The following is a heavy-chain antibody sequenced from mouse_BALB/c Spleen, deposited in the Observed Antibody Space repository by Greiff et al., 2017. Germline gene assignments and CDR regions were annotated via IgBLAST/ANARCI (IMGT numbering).Heavy chain of an antibody. CDR1: GYTFTSYV. J-gene: IGHJ2*01. D-gene: IGHD2-1*01. CDR2: INPYNDGT. CDR3: ANGNYEGFDY. Sequence: LVESGPELVKPGASVKMSCKASGYTFTSYVMHWVKQKPGQGLEWIGYINPYNDGTKYNEKFKGKATLTSDKSSSTAYMELSSLTSEDSAVYYCANGNYEGFDYWGQGTTLTVSS. V-gene: IGHV1-14*01.